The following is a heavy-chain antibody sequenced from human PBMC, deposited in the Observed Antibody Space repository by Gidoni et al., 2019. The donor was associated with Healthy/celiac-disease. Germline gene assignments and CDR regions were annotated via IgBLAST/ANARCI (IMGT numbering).Heavy chain of an antibody. CDR2: IYHSVST. CDR1: GYSISSGSY. D-gene: IGHD2-2*01. CDR3: ARFGWSTTAAIGPWFDP. J-gene: IGHJ5*02. Sequence: QVQLQASGPVTPSETLSLNCPVSGYSISSGSYRVWIRQPPGKGLEWIGSIYHSVSTSYNPSLKSRVTISVDTSKNQFSLKLSSVTAADTAVYYWARFGWSTTAAIGPWFDPWGQGTLVTVSS. V-gene: IGHV4-38-2*01.